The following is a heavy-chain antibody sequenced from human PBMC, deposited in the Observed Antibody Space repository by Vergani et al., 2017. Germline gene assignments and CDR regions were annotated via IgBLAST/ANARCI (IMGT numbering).Heavy chain of an antibody. CDR3: ARGGQLDVPYYYHHMDV. V-gene: IGHV3-21*01. CDR1: GITLSTYS. J-gene: IGHJ6*03. CDR2: ISSSSRYI. Sequence: EVQLVESGGGLVKPGGSLRLSCAAPGITLSTYSMNWVRQAPGKGLKWASSISSSSRYIYYADSVKGRFTISGDNAKNSPYLEMNSLRAEDTAVYYCARGGQLDVPYYYHHMDVWGKGP. D-gene: IGHD3-10*01.